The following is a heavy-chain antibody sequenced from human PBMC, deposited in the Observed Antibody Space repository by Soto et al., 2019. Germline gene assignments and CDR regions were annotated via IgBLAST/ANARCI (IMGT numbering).Heavy chain of an antibody. CDR2: ISGSGGST. J-gene: IGHJ6*03. CDR1: GFTFSSYA. V-gene: IGHV3-23*01. Sequence: GGSLRLSCAASGFTFSSYAMSWVRQAPGKGLEWVSAISGSGGSTYYADSVKGRFTISRDNSKNTLYLQMNSLRAEETAVYYCAKEAWVHYDYIWGLMDVWGKGTTVTVSS. D-gene: IGHD3-16*01. CDR3: AKEAWVHYDYIWGLMDV.